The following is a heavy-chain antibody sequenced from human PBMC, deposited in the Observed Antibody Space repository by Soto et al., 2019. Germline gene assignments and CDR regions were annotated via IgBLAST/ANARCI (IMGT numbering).Heavy chain of an antibody. CDR1: GYTFTSYD. V-gene: IGHV1-8*01. D-gene: IGHD2-15*01. CDR3: ASHSVVVADDYYYMDV. CDR2: MNPNSGNT. J-gene: IGHJ6*03. Sequence: ASVKVSCKASGYTFTSYDINWVRQATGQGLEWMGWMNPNSGNTGYAQKFQGRVTMTRNTSISTAYMELSSLRSEDTAVYYCASHSVVVADDYYYMDVWGKGTTVTVSS.